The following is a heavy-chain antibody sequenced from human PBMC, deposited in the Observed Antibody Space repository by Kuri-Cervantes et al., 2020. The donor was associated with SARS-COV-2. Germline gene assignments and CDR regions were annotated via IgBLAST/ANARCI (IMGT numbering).Heavy chain of an antibody. CDR3: ARDHAVGIYCSSTSCYTDYYYGMDV. CDR1: GYTFTSYA. D-gene: IGHD2-2*02. V-gene: IGHV1-3*01. J-gene: IGHJ6*02. Sequence: ASVKVSCKASGYTFTSYAMHWVRQAPGQRLEWVGWINAGNGNTKYSQKFQGRVTITRDTSASTAYMELSSLRSEDTAVYYCARDHAVGIYCSSTSCYTDYYYGMDVWGQGTTVTVSS. CDR2: INAGNGNT.